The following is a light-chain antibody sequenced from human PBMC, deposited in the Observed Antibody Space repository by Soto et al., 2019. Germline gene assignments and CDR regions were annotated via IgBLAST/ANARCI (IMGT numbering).Light chain of an antibody. CDR2: DAF. CDR3: QQYRSSPLT. CDR1: RSLDSGQ. V-gene: IGKV3-20*01. J-gene: IGKJ4*01. Sequence: EIVLTQSPGTLSLSPGESATLSCRSSRSLDSGQLAWYQQKVGRAPRLLIHDAFMRATGIPDRFSGSGSGTDFTLTISRLEPEDFAVYYCQQYRSSPLTFGGGTKVDIK.